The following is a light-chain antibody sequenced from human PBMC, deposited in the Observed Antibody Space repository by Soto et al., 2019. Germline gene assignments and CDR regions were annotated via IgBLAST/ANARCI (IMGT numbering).Light chain of an antibody. Sequence: DIQMTQTTSSLSASVGDRVTITCRASQSISSYLNWYQQKPGKAPKLLIYAASSLQSGVPSRFSGSGSGTDFTLTISSLQPEDFATYYCQQSYSTLSITFGQG. CDR2: AAS. V-gene: IGKV1-39*01. J-gene: IGKJ5*01. CDR3: QQSYSTLSIT. CDR1: QSISSY.